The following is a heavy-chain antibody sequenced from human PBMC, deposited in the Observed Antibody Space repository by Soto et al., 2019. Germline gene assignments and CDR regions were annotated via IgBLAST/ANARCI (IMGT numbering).Heavy chain of an antibody. CDR2: ISWNSGSI. V-gene: IGHV3-9*01. D-gene: IGHD6-19*01. CDR1: GFTFDDYA. CDR3: AKDKTPRKHSSGWYDLDY. J-gene: IGHJ4*02. Sequence: GGSLRLSCAASGFTFDDYAMHWVRQAPGKGLEWVSGISWNSGSIGYADSVKGRFTISRDNAKNSLYLQMNSLRAEDTALYYCAKDKTPRKHSSGWYDLDYWGQGTLVTVSS.